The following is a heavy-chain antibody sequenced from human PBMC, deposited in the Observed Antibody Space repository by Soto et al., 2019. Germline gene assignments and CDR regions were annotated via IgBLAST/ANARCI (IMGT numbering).Heavy chain of an antibody. CDR1: GFTFSSYW. J-gene: IGHJ3*02. D-gene: IGHD2-15*01. V-gene: IGHV3-74*01. CDR3: AWRLGYCSGGSCYSRGAFDI. Sequence: GGSLSLSCAASGFTFSSYWMHWVRQAPGKGLVWVSRINSDGSSTSYADSVKGRFTISRDNAKNTLYLQMNSLRAEDTAVYYCAWRLGYCSGGSCYSRGAFDIWGQGTMVTVSS. CDR2: INSDGSST.